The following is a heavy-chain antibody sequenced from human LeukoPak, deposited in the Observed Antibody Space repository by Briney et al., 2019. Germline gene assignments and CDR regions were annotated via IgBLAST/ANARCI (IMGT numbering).Heavy chain of an antibody. D-gene: IGHD6-13*01. CDR1: GGSISSYY. V-gene: IGHV4-4*09. CDR3: ARGYSSSWYKTFDY. Sequence: SETLSHTCTVSGGSISSYYWSWIRQPPGKGLEWIGYIYTSGSTNYNPSLKSRVTISVDTSKNQFSLKLSSVTAADTAVYYCARGYSSSWYKTFDYWGQGTLVTVSS. J-gene: IGHJ4*02. CDR2: IYTSGST.